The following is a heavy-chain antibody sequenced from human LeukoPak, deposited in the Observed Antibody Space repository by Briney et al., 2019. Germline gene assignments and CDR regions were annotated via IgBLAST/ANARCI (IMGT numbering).Heavy chain of an antibody. CDR1: GGSISSGDYY. D-gene: IGHD3-3*01. J-gene: IGHJ6*04. V-gene: IGHV4-30-4*01. CDR2: IYYSGST. Sequence: SQTLSLTCTVSGGSISSGDYYWSWIRQPPGKGLEWIGYIYYSGSTYYNPSLKSRVTISVDTSKNQFSLKLSSVTAADTAVYYGARIPSAWQSTIFGVPAPYYYYGMDVWGKGTTVTVSS. CDR3: ARIPSAWQSTIFGVPAPYYYYGMDV.